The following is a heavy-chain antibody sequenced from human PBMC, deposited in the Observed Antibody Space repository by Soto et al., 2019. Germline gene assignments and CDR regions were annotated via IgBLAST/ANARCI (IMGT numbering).Heavy chain of an antibody. CDR2: FDPEDGET. Sequence: VKVSCKVSGYTLTELSMHWVRQAPGKGLEWMGGFDPEDGETIYAQKFQGRVTMTRNTSISTAYMELSSLRSEDTAVYYCARDLCSGGTCYSGYWGPGTLVTVSS. CDR1: GYTLTELS. D-gene: IGHD2-15*01. J-gene: IGHJ4*02. CDR3: ARDLCSGGTCYSGY. V-gene: IGHV1-24*01.